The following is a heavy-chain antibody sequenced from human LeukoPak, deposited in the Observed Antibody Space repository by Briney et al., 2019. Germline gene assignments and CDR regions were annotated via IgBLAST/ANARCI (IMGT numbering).Heavy chain of an antibody. CDR2: INSDGSST. CDR1: GFTFSIYW. Sequence: GGSLRLSCAASGFTFSIYWMHWVRQAPGKGLVWVSRINSDGSSTSYADSVKGRFTISRDNAKNTLYLQMNSLRAEDTAVYYCAGGDYDRRLGYYYGMDVWGQGTTVTVSS. CDR3: AGGDYDRRLGYYYGMDV. J-gene: IGHJ6*02. D-gene: IGHD4-17*01. V-gene: IGHV3-74*01.